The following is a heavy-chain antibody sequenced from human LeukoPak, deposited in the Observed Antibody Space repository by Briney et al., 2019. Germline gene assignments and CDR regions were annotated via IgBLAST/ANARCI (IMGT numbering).Heavy chain of an antibody. CDR1: GGSISSGDYY. J-gene: IGHJ3*02. D-gene: IGHD2-2*01. V-gene: IGHV4-61*08. CDR3: ARGIYQGLPGGAFDI. CDR2: IYYSGST. Sequence: SETLSLTCTVSGGSISSGDYYWSWIRQPPGKGLEWIGYIYYSGSTNSNPSLKSRVTISVDTSKNQFFLKLSSVTAADTAVYYCARGIYQGLPGGAFDIWGQGTMVTVSS.